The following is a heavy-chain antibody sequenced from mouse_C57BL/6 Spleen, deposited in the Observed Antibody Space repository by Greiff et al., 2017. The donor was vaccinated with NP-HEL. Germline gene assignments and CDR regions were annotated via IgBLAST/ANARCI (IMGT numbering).Heavy chain of an antibody. CDR2: IDPSDSYT. CDR3: ARPTTVPSVDY. CDR1: GYTFTSYW. J-gene: IGHJ2*01. D-gene: IGHD1-1*01. Sequence: VQLQESGAELVRPGTSVKLSCKASGYTFTSYWMHWVKQRPGQGLEWIGVIDPSDSYTNYNQKFKGKATLTVDTSSSTAYMQLSSLTSEDSAVYYCARPTTVPSVDYWGQGTTLTVSS. V-gene: IGHV1-59*01.